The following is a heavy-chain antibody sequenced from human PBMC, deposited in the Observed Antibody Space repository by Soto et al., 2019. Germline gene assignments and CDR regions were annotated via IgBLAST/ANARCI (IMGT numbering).Heavy chain of an antibody. CDR3: ARVQGSGYDPHYYYYGMDV. Sequence: VGSLRLSCAASGFTFSSYAMHWVRQAPGKGLEWVAVISYDGSNKYYADSVKGRFTISRDNSKNTLYLQMNSLRAEDTAVYYCARVQGSGYDPHYYYYGMDVWGQGTTVTVSS. CDR2: ISYDGSNK. D-gene: IGHD5-12*01. V-gene: IGHV3-30-3*01. CDR1: GFTFSSYA. J-gene: IGHJ6*02.